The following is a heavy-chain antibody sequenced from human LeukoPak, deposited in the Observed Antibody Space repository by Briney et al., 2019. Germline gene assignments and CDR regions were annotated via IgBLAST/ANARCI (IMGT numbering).Heavy chain of an antibody. CDR3: AREMYSSSWFGLRDYYYYYGMDV. Sequence: PGGSLRLSCAASGFTFISYSMSWVRQAPGKGLEWVANIKQDGSEKYYVDSVKGRFTISRDSAKNSLYLQMNSLRAEDTAVYYCAREMYSSSWFGLRDYYYYYGMDVWGQGTTVTVSS. V-gene: IGHV3-7*01. J-gene: IGHJ6*02. CDR2: IKQDGSEK. D-gene: IGHD6-13*01. CDR1: GFTFISYS.